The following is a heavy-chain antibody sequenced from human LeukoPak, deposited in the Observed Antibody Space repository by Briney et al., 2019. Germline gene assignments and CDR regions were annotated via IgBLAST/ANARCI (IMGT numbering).Heavy chain of an antibody. Sequence: GGSLRLSCVASGFTFSSYAMHWVRQAPGKGLEWVAVISYDGSNKYYADSVKGRFTISRDNSKNTLYLQMNSLRAEDTAVYYCASLSYYYDSSGYYPPYYYYGMDVWGQGTTVTVSS. J-gene: IGHJ6*02. CDR3: ASLSYYYDSSGYYPPYYYYGMDV. V-gene: IGHV3-30*04. CDR2: ISYDGSNK. D-gene: IGHD3-22*01. CDR1: GFTFSSYA.